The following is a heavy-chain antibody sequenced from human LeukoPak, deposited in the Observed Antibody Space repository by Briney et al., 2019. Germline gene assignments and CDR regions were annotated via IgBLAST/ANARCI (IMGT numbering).Heavy chain of an antibody. V-gene: IGHV1-8*02. CDR3: ARGSFSSSWYFWWNY. D-gene: IGHD6-13*01. J-gene: IGHJ4*02. Sequence: ASVKVSCKASGYTFTSYDINWVRQATGQGLEWMGWMNPNSGNTGYAQKFQGRVTMTRNTSTSTAYMELSSLRSEDTAVYYCARGSFSSSWYFWWNYWGQGTRVTVSS. CDR1: GYTFTSYD. CDR2: MNPNSGNT.